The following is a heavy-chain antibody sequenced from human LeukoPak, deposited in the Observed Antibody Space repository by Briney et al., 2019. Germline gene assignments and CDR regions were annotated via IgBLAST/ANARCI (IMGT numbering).Heavy chain of an antibody. J-gene: IGHJ6*02. CDR2: IYYSGST. CDR3: TRRGHGDPWDYHYYGMDV. CDR1: GGSISSSSYY. V-gene: IGHV4-39*07. Sequence: SETLSLTCTVSGGSISSSSYYWGWIRQPPGKGLEWIGSIYYSGSTYYNPSLKSRVTISVDTSKTQFSMKLTSVTAADTAVYYCTRRGHGDPWDYHYYGMDVWGQGTTVTVSS. D-gene: IGHD4-17*01.